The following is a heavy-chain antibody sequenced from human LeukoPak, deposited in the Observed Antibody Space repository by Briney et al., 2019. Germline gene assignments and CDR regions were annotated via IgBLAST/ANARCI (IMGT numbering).Heavy chain of an antibody. CDR2: IRHDSSDI. CDR1: GFTFNGYS. D-gene: IGHD1-26*01. Sequence: PGGSLRLSCAASGFTFNGYSMNWVRQAPGKGLEWISFIRHDSSDIYYADSVKGRFTISRDNAKNSLYLQMNSLRADDTAVYYCAREILRDGSYLIEDWGQGILVTVSS. V-gene: IGHV3-48*01. J-gene: IGHJ4*02. CDR3: AREILRDGSYLIED.